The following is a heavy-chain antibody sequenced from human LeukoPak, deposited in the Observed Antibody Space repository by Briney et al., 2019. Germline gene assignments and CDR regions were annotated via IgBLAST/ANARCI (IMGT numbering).Heavy chain of an antibody. Sequence: GGSLTLSCAASGFTFSSYEMNWVRQAPGKGLEWVSYISSSGSTIYYADSVKGRFTISRDNAKNSLYLQMNSLRAEDRAVYYCARRGGPPLEYYFDYWGQGTLVTVSS. CDR2: ISSSGSTI. CDR3: ARRGGPPLEYYFDY. J-gene: IGHJ4*02. V-gene: IGHV3-48*03. D-gene: IGHD2-15*01. CDR1: GFTFSSYE.